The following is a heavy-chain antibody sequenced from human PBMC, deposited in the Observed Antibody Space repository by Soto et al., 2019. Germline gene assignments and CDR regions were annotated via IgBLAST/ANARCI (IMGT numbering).Heavy chain of an antibody. V-gene: IGHV1-2*04. CDR3: ARTPGRTGRGSYPLDY. J-gene: IGHJ4*02. CDR1: GYTFTGYY. D-gene: IGHD1-26*01. Sequence: QVQLVQSGAEVKKPGASVKVSCKASGYTFTGYYMHWVRQAPGQGLEWMGWINPNSGGTNYAQKFQGWVTMTRETSINTAYMEVSRLRSDDTAVYYCARTPGRTGRGSYPLDYWGQGTLVTVSS. CDR2: INPNSGGT.